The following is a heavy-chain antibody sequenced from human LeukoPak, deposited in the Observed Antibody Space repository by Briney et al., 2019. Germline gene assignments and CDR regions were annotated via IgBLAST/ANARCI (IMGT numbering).Heavy chain of an antibody. CDR1: GFTFSSYS. J-gene: IGHJ4*02. D-gene: IGHD1-14*01. Sequence: GGSLRLSCAASGFTFSSYSMNWVRQAPGKGLEWVAFIRYDGSKKYYADSVKGRFTISRDNSKNTLYLQMNSLRAEDTAVYYCAKDPYRRGYWGQGTLVTVSS. V-gene: IGHV3-30*02. CDR3: AKDPYRRGY. CDR2: IRYDGSKK.